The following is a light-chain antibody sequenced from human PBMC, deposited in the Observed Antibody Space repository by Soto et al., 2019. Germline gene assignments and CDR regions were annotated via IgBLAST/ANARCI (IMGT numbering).Light chain of an antibody. J-gene: IGKJ1*01. Sequence: EIVLTQSPATLSLSPGERATLSCRASQNVRFYLAWYQQKPGQTPRLLIYDASKRASGIPARFSGSGSGTDFTLTISSLAPEDFAVYYCQQRTNWSWTFGRGTKVEVK. CDR2: DAS. CDR1: QNVRFY. V-gene: IGKV3-11*01. CDR3: QQRTNWSWT.